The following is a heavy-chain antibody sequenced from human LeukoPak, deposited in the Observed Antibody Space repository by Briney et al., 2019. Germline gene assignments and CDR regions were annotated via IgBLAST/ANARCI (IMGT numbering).Heavy chain of an antibody. D-gene: IGHD2-2*01. V-gene: IGHV1-2*02. CDR3: ARDPLTDYCSSTSCHPGDYYYMDV. CDR2: INPNSGGT. CDR1: GFTFSSYG. Sequence: PGGSLRLSCAASGFTFSSYGMHWVRQAPGKGLEWMGWINPNSGGTNYAQKFQGRVTMTRDTSISTAYMELSRLRSDDTAVYYCARDPLTDYCSSTSCHPGDYYYMDVWGKGTTVTVSS. J-gene: IGHJ6*03.